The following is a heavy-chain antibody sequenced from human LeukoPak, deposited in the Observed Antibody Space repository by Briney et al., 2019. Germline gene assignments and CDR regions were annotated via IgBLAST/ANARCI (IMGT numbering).Heavy chain of an antibody. Sequence: SETLSLTCTVSGYSISSGYYWGWIRQPPGKGLEWIGSIYHSGRTFYNPSLKSRVTISVDTSKNQFSLNLTSVTATDTAVYYCARDRLSYCGGECHYDYWGQGTLVSVPS. CDR3: ARDRLSYCGGECHYDY. J-gene: IGHJ4*02. D-gene: IGHD2-21*01. V-gene: IGHV4-38-2*02. CDR2: IYHSGRT. CDR1: GYSISSGYY.